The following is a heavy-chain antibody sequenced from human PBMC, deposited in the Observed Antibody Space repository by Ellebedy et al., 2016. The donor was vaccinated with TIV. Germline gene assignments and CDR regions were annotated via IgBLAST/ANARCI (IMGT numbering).Heavy chain of an antibody. J-gene: IGHJ3*02. CDR2: IKQDGSEK. CDR3: ARDQGFGGVIVIWSAFDI. V-gene: IGHV3-7*01. D-gene: IGHD3-16*02. CDR1: GFTFSSFS. Sequence: GESLKISXAASGFTFSSFSMNWVRQAPGKGLEWVANIKQDGSEKYYVDSVKGRFTISRDNAKNSLYLQMNSLRAEDTAVYYCARDQGFGGVIVIWSAFDIWGQGTMVTVSS.